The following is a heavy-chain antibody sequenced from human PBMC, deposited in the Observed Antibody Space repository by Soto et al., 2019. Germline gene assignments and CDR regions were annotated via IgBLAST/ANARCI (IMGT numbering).Heavy chain of an antibody. CDR3: ARAIVVVPAAINWFDP. J-gene: IGHJ5*02. CDR1: GGSISSGAYS. Sequence: PSETLSLTCAVSGGSISSGAYSWSWIRQPPGKGLEWIGYVYESGHTYYNPSLKSRVTISVDTSKNQFSLKLSSVTAADTAVYYCARAIVVVPAAINWFDPWGQGTLVTVSS. CDR2: VYESGHT. D-gene: IGHD2-2*02. V-gene: IGHV4-30-2*05.